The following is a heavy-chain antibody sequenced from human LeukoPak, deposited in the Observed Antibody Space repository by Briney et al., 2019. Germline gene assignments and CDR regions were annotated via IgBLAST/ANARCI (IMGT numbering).Heavy chain of an antibody. CDR3: ARLPRITIFGVVIKSHYYYYMDV. D-gene: IGHD3-3*01. Sequence: SETLSLTCTVSGGSISSSSYYWGWIRQPPGKGLEWIGSIYYSGSTYYNPSLKSRVTISVDTSKNQFSLKLSSVTAADTAVYYCARLPRITIFGVVIKSHYYYYMDVWGKGTTVTVSS. CDR2: IYYSGST. V-gene: IGHV4-39*01. CDR1: GGSISSSSYY. J-gene: IGHJ6*03.